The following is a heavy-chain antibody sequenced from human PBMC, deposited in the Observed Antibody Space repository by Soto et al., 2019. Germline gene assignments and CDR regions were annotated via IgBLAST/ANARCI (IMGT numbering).Heavy chain of an antibody. CDR1: GYTFISYG. CDR3: AREVYYYDSSGVDY. Sequence: QVQLVQSGAEVKKPGASVKVSCKASGYTFISYGISWVRQAPGQGLEWMGWISAYNGNTNYAQNLQGRVTMTTDTSTSTAYMELRSLRPDDTAVYYCAREVYYYDSSGVDYWGQGTLVTVSS. J-gene: IGHJ4*02. D-gene: IGHD3-22*01. V-gene: IGHV1-18*01. CDR2: ISAYNGNT.